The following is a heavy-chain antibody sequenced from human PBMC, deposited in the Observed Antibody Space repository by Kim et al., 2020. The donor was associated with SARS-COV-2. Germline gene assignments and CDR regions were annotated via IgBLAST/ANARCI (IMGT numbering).Heavy chain of an antibody. CDR3: ARHPVPESAEYSSSSLLLSGFDY. Sequence: SETLSLTCTVSGGSISSSSYYWGWIRQPPGKGLEWIGSIYYSGSTYYNPSLKSRVTISVDTSKNRFSLKLSSVTAADTAVYYCARHPVPESAEYSSSSLLLSGFDYWGQGTLVTVSS. V-gene: IGHV4-39*01. J-gene: IGHJ4*02. CDR1: GGSISSSSYY. D-gene: IGHD6-6*01. CDR2: IYYSGST.